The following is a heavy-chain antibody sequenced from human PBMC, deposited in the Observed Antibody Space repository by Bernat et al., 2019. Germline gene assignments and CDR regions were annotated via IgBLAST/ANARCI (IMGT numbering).Heavy chain of an antibody. J-gene: IGHJ4*02. D-gene: IGHD6-13*01. CDR2: ISSTANTI. CDR3: ARGPTWYSRTSNFDY. CDR1: GFSFSDYE. Sequence: EVQLLESGGGLVQPGGSLRLSCAASGFSFSDYEMNWVRQAPGKGLEWGSYISSTANTIYSADSVKGRFTISRDNTKKSLYLQMNNLRAEDTADYYCARGPTWYSRTSNFDYWGQGTLVTVSS. V-gene: IGHV3-48*03.